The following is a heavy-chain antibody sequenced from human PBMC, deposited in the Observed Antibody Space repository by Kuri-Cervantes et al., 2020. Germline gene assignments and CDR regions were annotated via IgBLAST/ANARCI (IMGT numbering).Heavy chain of an antibody. CDR2: IYHSGST. CDR3: ARFGESWTDY. D-gene: IGHD3-10*01. CDR1: GYSISSGYY. J-gene: IGHJ4*02. V-gene: IGHV4-38-2*02. Sequence: ESLKISCTVSGYSISSGYYWGWIRQPPGKGLEWIGSIYHSGSTYHNPSLKSRVTISVDTSKNQFSLKLSSVTAADTAVYYCARFGESWTDYWGQGTLVTVSS.